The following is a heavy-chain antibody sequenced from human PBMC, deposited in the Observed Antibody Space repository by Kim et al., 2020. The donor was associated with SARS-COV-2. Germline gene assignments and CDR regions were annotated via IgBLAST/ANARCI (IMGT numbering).Heavy chain of an antibody. J-gene: IGHJ4*02. CDR1: GFTLNNYW. CDR3: ASHRGGWLSYY. Sequence: GGSLRLSCAASGFTLNNYWMHWVRQAPGKGLEWLSRISADGINTVYADSVKGRFTISRDTAKNTVYLQMNSLRGEDTAVYYCASHRGGWLSYYWGQGTLV. D-gene: IGHD6-19*01. V-gene: IGHV3-74*01. CDR2: ISADGINT.